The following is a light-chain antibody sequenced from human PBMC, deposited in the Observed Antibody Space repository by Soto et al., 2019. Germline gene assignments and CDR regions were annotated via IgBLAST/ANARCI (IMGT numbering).Light chain of an antibody. CDR3: QLDNSYPLT. CDR2: AAS. V-gene: IGKV1-9*01. Sequence: IQLTQSPSSLSASVGDRVTLTCRASQVISTSLAWYQQKPGKAPKLLIYAASTLQSDVPARFSGSGSGTDFKLTICSLQPEYFATFYCQLDNSYPLTFGGGTQAEMK. CDR1: QVISTS. J-gene: IGKJ4*01.